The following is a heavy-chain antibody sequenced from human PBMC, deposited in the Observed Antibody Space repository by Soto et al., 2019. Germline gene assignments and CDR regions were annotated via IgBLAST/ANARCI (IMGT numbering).Heavy chain of an antibody. Sequence: PGGSLRLSCVASAFSFSSYAMSWVRQAPGKGLEWMGVISYEGSEKYYAGSVKGRFTISRDNSKNTLYLQMDTLRAEDTAIYYCVKDKGAAAGFDYWGQGILVTVSS. J-gene: IGHJ4*02. D-gene: IGHD6-13*01. V-gene: IGHV3-30*18. CDR2: ISYEGSEK. CDR3: VKDKGAAAGFDY. CDR1: AFSFSSYA.